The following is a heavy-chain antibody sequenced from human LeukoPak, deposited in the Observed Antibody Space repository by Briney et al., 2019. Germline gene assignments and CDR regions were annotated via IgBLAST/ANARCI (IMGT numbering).Heavy chain of an antibody. D-gene: IGHD2-15*01. CDR3: ARGLPRYCSGGSCYSRWFDP. CDR2: INPNSGGT. J-gene: IGHJ5*02. Sequence: ASVKVSCKASGYTFTGYYMHWVRQAPGQGLEWMGWINPNSGGTNYAQKFQGRVTMTRDTSISTAYMELSRLRSDDTAVYHCARGLPRYCSGGSCYSRWFDPWGQGTLVTVSS. V-gene: IGHV1-2*02. CDR1: GYTFTGYY.